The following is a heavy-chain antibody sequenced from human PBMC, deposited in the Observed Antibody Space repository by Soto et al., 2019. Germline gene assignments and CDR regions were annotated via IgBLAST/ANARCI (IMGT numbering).Heavy chain of an antibody. Sequence: GGSLRLSXADSGFTFSDYKMIWVRQAPGKGLEWVSYISNSGSPIYYADSVKGRFTISRDNAKTSLYLQMNSLRDEDTAVYYCAAGHWYFDLWGRGTLVTVSS. V-gene: IGHV3-48*02. J-gene: IGHJ2*01. CDR1: GFTFSDYK. CDR2: ISNSGSPI. CDR3: AAGHWYFDL. D-gene: IGHD3-10*01.